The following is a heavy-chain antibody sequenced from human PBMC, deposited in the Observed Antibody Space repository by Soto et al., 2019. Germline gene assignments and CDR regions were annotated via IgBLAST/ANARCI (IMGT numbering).Heavy chain of an antibody. Sequence: GASLKVSCKASRYTFTRYGISWVGHAPGQGLEWMGWISAYNGNTNYAQKLQGRVTMTTDTSTSTAYMELRSLRSDDTAVYYCARTGGTTIFGVVNYYGMDVWGQEIPVT. V-gene: IGHV1-18*04. J-gene: IGHJ6*01. CDR1: RYTFTRYG. CDR3: ARTGGTTIFGVVNYYGMDV. D-gene: IGHD3-3*01. CDR2: ISAYNGNT.